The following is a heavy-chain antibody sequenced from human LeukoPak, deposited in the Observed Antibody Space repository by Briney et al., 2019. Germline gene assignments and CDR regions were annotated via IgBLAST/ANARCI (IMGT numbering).Heavy chain of an antibody. Sequence: PSETLSLTCTVSGGSISSSSYYWGWIRQPPGKRLEWIGSIYYSGSTYYNPSLKSRVTISVDTSKNQFSLKLSSVTAADTAVYYCARSRWLLFWFDPWGQGTLVTVSS. CDR3: ARSRWLLFWFDP. CDR2: IYYSGST. D-gene: IGHD3-3*01. V-gene: IGHV4-39*07. J-gene: IGHJ5*02. CDR1: GGSISSSSYY.